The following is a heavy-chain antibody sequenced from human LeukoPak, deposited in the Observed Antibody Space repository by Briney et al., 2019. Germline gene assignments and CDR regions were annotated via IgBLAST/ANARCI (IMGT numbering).Heavy chain of an antibody. CDR3: ARGSVEMATIVDY. J-gene: IGHJ4*02. D-gene: IGHD5-24*01. CDR1: GYTFTRYD. V-gene: IGHV1-8*01. CDR2: MNPNSGNT. Sequence: ASVTVSCTASGYTFTRYDINWVRQAPGQGVEWMGWMNPNSGNTGYAQKFQGRVTMTRNTSISTAYMELSSLRSEDTAVYYCARGSVEMATIVDYWGQGTLVTVSS.